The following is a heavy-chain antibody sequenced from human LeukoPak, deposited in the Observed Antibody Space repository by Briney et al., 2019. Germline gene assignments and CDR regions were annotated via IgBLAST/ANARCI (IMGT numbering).Heavy chain of an antibody. CDR1: GGSFSGYY. CDR2: INHSGST. D-gene: IGHD1-1*01. CDR3: ETYNWNAHVNL. J-gene: IGHJ4*02. V-gene: IGHV4-34*01. Sequence: PSETMSLTCAVYGGSFSGYYWSWIRQPPGKGLEWIGEINHSGSTNYNPSLKSRVTISVDTSKNQFSLKLSSVTAADTVVYYCETYNWNAHVNLWGQGTLVTVSS.